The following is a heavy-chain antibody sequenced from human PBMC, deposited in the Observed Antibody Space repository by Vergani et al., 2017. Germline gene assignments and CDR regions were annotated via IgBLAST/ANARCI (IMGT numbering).Heavy chain of an antibody. D-gene: IGHD2-2*01. Sequence: EVQLVESGGGLVKPGGSLRLSCAASGFTFSNAWMSWVRQAPGKGLEWVSYISSSGSTIYYADSVKGRFTISRDNAKNSLYLQMNSLRAEDTAVYYCARESVVPAATGYYYMDVWGKGTTVTVSS. V-gene: IGHV3-48*04. CDR2: ISSSGSTI. J-gene: IGHJ6*03. CDR1: GFTFSNAW. CDR3: ARESVVPAATGYYYMDV.